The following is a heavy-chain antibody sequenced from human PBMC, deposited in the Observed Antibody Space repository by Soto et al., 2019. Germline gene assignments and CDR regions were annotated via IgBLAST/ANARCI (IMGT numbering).Heavy chain of an antibody. V-gene: IGHV1-18*04. J-gene: IGHJ6*02. CDR1: GYTFTSYG. CDR3: ARDHFQYSSSWFCGMDV. CDR2: ISAYNGNT. Sequence: QVQLVQSGAEVKKPGASVKVSCKASGYTFTSYGISWVRQAPGQGLEWMGWISAYNGNTNYAQKLQGRVTMTTDTSTSTAYMELRSLRSDDTAVYYCARDHFQYSSSWFCGMDVWGQGTTVTVSS. D-gene: IGHD6-13*01.